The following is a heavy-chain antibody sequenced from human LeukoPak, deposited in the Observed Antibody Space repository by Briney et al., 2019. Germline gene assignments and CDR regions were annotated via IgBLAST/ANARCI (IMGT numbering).Heavy chain of an antibody. J-gene: IGHJ5*02. CDR2: INPNSGNT. CDR3: ARSKTRSSSWYRNWFDP. CDR1: GYTFTSYD. Sequence: SSVKVSCKASGYTFTSYDINWVRQATGQGLEWMGWINPNSGNTGYAQKFQGRVTMTRNTSISTAYMELSSLRSEDTAVYYCARSKTRSSSWYRNWFDPWGQGTLVTVSS. D-gene: IGHD6-13*01. V-gene: IGHV1-8*01.